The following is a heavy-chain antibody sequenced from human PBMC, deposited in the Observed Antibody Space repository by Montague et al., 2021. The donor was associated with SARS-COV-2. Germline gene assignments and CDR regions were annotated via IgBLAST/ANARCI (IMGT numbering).Heavy chain of an antibody. Sequence: SLRLSCAASGFDFTSSEINWVRQAPGKGLEWVSYISSSGSTLYHADSVRGRFTISRDNARDSVYLQMNSLRAEDTAVYYCAREEDSYGSGTLDYWGQGTLVTVSS. J-gene: IGHJ4*02. V-gene: IGHV3-48*03. CDR3: AREEDSYGSGTLDY. D-gene: IGHD3-10*01. CDR2: ISSSGSTL. CDR1: GFDFTSSE.